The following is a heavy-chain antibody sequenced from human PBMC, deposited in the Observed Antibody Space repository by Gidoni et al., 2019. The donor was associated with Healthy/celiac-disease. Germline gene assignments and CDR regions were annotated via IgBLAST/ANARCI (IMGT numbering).Heavy chain of an antibody. CDR1: GGTFSSYA. CDR3: ARDDCGGDCSIPSGVGYFDY. V-gene: IGHV1-69*01. CDR2: IIPIFGTA. D-gene: IGHD2-21*02. J-gene: IGHJ4*02. Sequence: QVQLVQSGAEVKKPGSSVKVSCKASGGTFSSYAISWVRQAPGQGLEWMGGIIPIFGTANYAQKFQGRVTITADESTSTAYMELSSLRSEDTTVYYCARDDCGGDCSIPSGVGYFDYWGQGTLVTVSS.